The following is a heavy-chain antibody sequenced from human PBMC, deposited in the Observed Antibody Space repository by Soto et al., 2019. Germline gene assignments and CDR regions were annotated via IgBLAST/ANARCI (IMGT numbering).Heavy chain of an antibody. CDR2: ISWNSGNI. V-gene: IGHV3-9*01. J-gene: IGHJ4*02. Sequence: EVQLVESGGGLVQPGRSLRLSCAASGLRFDVYAMHWVRQVPGRRLEWVAGISWNSGNIGYAASEEGRFTISRDDAKSSLYLQLNSLRAEDTALYYGAKDIALKGGAAIKRGVFYSWGQVTLVTF. CDR3: AKDIALKGGAAIKRGVFYS. CDR1: GLRFDVYA. D-gene: IGHD2-2*02.